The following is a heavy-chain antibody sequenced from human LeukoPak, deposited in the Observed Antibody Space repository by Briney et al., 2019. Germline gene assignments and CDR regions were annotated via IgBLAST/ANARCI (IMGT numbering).Heavy chain of an antibody. V-gene: IGHV3-23*01. CDR3: AKDRSGYSYGWYH. CDR2: ISGSGGST. D-gene: IGHD5-18*01. CDR1: GFTFSSYA. Sequence: GGSLRLSCAASGFTFSSYALSWVRQAPGKGLEWVSAISGSGGSTYYADSVKGRFTISRDNSKNTLYLQMNSLRAEDTAVYYCAKDRSGYSYGWYHWGQGTLVTVSS. J-gene: IGHJ5*02.